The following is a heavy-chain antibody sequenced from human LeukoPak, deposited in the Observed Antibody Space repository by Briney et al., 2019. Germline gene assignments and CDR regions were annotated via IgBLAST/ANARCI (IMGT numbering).Heavy chain of an antibody. Sequence: GGSLRLSCAASGFTFSSYAMSWVRQAPGKGLEWVSAISGSGGSTYYADSVKGRFTISRDNSKNTLYLQMNSLRAEDTAEYYCAKREEYYYYYMDVWGKGTTVTVSS. CDR1: GFTFSSYA. J-gene: IGHJ6*03. V-gene: IGHV3-23*01. CDR2: ISGSGGST. CDR3: AKREEYYYYYMDV.